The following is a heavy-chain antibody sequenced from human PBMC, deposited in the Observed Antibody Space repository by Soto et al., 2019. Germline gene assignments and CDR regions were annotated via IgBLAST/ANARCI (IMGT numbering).Heavy chain of an antibody. J-gene: IGHJ4*02. CDR1: GFTFSSYG. D-gene: IGHD3-10*01. Sequence: QVQLVESGGGVVQPGRSLRLSCAASGFTFSSYGMHWVRQAPGKGLEWVAVIWYDGSNKYYADSVKGRFTISRDNSKNTLDLQMNSLRAEDTAVYYCARVLGFGEFLIDYWGQGTLVTVSS. CDR3: ARVLGFGEFLIDY. CDR2: IWYDGSNK. V-gene: IGHV3-33*01.